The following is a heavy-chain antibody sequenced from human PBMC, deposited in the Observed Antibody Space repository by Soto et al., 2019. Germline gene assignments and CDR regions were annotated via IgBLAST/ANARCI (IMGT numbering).Heavy chain of an antibody. J-gene: IGHJ4*02. Sequence: QVQLVQSGAEVKKPGASVKVSCKASGYTFTSHGISWVRQAPGQGLEWMGGISAYNAKTDYAQKFQGRVIMTTDTSTSTAFMDLRSLRSDDTAVYYCARASSPYDSSGYCDSWGQGTLVTVSS. CDR3: ARASSPYDSSGYCDS. V-gene: IGHV1-18*01. CDR2: ISAYNAKT. D-gene: IGHD3-22*01. CDR1: GYTFTSHG.